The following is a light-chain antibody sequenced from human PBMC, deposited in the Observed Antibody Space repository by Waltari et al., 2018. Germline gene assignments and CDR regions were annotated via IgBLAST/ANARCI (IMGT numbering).Light chain of an antibody. CDR3: CSYAGNKWL. CDR2: HVD. Sequence: QSALTQPASVSGSPGQSITISCSGSSGDVGMFNLVSWYQQHPGKAPQLIIYHVDDRPSGVSSRFSASKSGHTACLTISGLQPEDEADYYCCSYAGNKWLFGGGTKVTVL. J-gene: IGLJ3*02. CDR1: SGDVGMFNL. V-gene: IGLV2-23*02.